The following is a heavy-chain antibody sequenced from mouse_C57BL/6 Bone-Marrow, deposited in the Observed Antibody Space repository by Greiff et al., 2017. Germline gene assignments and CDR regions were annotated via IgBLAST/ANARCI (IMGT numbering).Heavy chain of an antibody. Sequence: EVKLVESGGGLVKPGGSLKLSCAASGFTFSDYGMHWVRQAPEKGLEWVAYISSGSSTIYYADTVKGRFTISRDNAKNTLFLQMTSLRSEDTAMYYCAREYYGSSSAWFAYWGQGTLVTVSA. CDR3: AREYYGSSSAWFAY. CDR1: GFTFSDYG. D-gene: IGHD1-1*01. V-gene: IGHV5-17*01. J-gene: IGHJ3*01. CDR2: ISSGSSTI.